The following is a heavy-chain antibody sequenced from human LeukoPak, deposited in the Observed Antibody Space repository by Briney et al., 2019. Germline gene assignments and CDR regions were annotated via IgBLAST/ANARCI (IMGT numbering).Heavy chain of an antibody. Sequence: GGSLRLSCAASGFTFSSYAMHWVRQAPGKGLEWVAVISYDGSNKYYADSVKGRFTISRDNSKNTLYLQMNSLRAEGTAVYYCAKNLIRGATNWFDPWGQGTLVTVSS. V-gene: IGHV3-30*04. CDR3: AKNLIRGATNWFDP. CDR1: GFTFSSYA. J-gene: IGHJ5*02. D-gene: IGHD3-10*01. CDR2: ISYDGSNK.